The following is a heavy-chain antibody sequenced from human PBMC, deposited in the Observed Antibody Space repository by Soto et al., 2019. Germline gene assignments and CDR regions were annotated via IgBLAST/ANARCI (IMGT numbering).Heavy chain of an antibody. J-gene: IGHJ5*02. V-gene: IGHV1-24*01. CDR3: ATINSEGNYYNWFDP. Sequence: ASVKVSCKVSGYTLTELSMHWVRQAPGKGLEWMGGFDPEDGETIYAQKFQGRVTMTEDTSTDTAYMKLSSLRSEDTAVYYCATINSEGNYYNWFDPWGQGTLVTVSS. CDR2: FDPEDGET. CDR1: GYTLTELS. D-gene: IGHD4-4*01.